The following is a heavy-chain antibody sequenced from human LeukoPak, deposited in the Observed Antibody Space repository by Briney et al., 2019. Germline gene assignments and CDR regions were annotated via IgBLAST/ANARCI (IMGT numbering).Heavy chain of an antibody. D-gene: IGHD6-13*01. CDR1: GGSVSSYY. CDR3: ASVTQWVAAAGTWWWFDP. J-gene: IGHJ5*02. Sequence: SETLSLTCTVSGGSVSSYYWSWVRQPPGTGLEWVGYMYYSGSTNYNPSLKSRVTISVDTSKNQFSLKLSSVTAADRPVYYCASVTQWVAAAGTWWWFDPWGQETLVTVSS. CDR2: MYYSGST. V-gene: IGHV4-59*02.